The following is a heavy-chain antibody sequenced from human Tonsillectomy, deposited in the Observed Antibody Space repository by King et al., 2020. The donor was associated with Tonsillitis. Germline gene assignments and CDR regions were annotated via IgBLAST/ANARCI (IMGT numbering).Heavy chain of an antibody. D-gene: IGHD3-9*01. CDR3: ARMYYDILTGYYTLDY. V-gene: IGHV2-70*01. Sequence: VTLKESGPALVKPPQTLTLTCTFSGFSLSTSGMCVSWIRQPPGKALEWLALIDWDDDKYYSTSLKTRLTISKDTSKNQVVLTMTNMDPVDTATYYCARMYYDILTGYYTLDYWGQGTLVTVSS. CDR1: GFSLSTSGMC. J-gene: IGHJ4*02. CDR2: IDWDDDK.